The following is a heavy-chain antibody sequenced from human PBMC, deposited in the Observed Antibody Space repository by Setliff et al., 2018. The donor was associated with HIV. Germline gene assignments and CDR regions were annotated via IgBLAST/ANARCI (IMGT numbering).Heavy chain of an antibody. V-gene: IGHV1-8*01. Sequence: ASVKVSCKASGYTFTSKHINWVRQATGQGLEWMGWMNPNSGNTGYAQKFQGRVTITRDTSASTAYMELSSLRPEDTAVYYCASPTAIPHWGQGTLVTVSS. CDR1: GYTFTSKH. D-gene: IGHD2-21*02. CDR2: MNPNSGNT. CDR3: ASPTAIPH. J-gene: IGHJ4*02.